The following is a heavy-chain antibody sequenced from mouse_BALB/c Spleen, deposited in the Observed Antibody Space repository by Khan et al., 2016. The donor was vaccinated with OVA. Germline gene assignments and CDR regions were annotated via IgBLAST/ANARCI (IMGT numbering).Heavy chain of an antibody. J-gene: IGHJ2*01. CDR2: INSNGGST. CDR1: GFTFSSYG. Sequence: DVKLVESGGGLVQPGGSLKLSCAASGFTFSSYGMSWVRQTPDKRLELVATINSNGGSTYYPDSVKGRFTISRDNAKNTLYLQMSRLKSEDTAMYYCARMARTINWGQGTTLTVSS. CDR3: ARMARTIN. V-gene: IGHV5-6-3*01.